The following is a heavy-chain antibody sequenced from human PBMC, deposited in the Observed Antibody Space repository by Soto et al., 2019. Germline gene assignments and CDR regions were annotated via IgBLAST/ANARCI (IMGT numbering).Heavy chain of an antibody. Sequence: SETLSLTCSVSGADINTYSWTWIRQPAGKGLEWIGRIYTSASINYNPSLKGRVTLSVDTSTNQVSLRLASVTAADTAIYYCARDWGAGYNFYYGMDVWGQGTTVTVSS. V-gene: IGHV4-4*07. D-gene: IGHD3-16*01. CDR3: ARDWGAGYNFYYGMDV. CDR1: GADINTYS. J-gene: IGHJ6*02. CDR2: IYTSASI.